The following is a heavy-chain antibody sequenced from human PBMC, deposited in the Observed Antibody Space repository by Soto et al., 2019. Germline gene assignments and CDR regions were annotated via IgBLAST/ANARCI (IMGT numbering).Heavy chain of an antibody. CDR3: AASNPQDYYGSGLGY. CDR2: IYYSGST. Sequence: SETLSLTCTVSGGSLSSGDYYWSWIRQPPGKGLEWIGYIYYSGSTYYNPSLKSRVTISVDTSKNQFSLKLSSVTAADTAVYYCAASNPQDYYGSGLGYWGQGTQVTVSS. D-gene: IGHD3-10*01. CDR1: GGSLSSGDYY. V-gene: IGHV4-30-4*08. J-gene: IGHJ4*02.